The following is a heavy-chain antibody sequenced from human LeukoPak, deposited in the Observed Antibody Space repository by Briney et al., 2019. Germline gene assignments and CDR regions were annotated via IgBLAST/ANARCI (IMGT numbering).Heavy chain of an antibody. D-gene: IGHD1-26*01. CDR3: ARDKGKYSGSYPLDY. CDR1: GYTFTGYY. CDR2: INPNSGGT. J-gene: IGHJ4*02. V-gene: IGHV1-2*02. Sequence: GASVKVSCKASGYTFTGYYMHWVLQAPGQGLEWMGWINPNSGGTNYAQKFQGRVTMTRDTSISTAYMELSRLRSDDTAVYYCARDKGKYSGSYPLDYWGQGTLVTVSS.